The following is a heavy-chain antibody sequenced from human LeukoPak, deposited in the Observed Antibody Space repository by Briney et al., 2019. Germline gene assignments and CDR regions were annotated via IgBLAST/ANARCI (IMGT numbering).Heavy chain of an antibody. Sequence: GSLRLSCAASGFTFSNYGMNWVRQAPGKGLEWVSGITGSGVTYYADSVKGRLTISRDNSKNTLYLHMNSLRAEDTAVYYCAKVNYRDYWGQGTLVTVSS. CDR3: AKVNYRDY. V-gene: IGHV3-23*01. CDR1: GFTFSNYG. D-gene: IGHD1-7*01. J-gene: IGHJ4*02. CDR2: ITGSGVT.